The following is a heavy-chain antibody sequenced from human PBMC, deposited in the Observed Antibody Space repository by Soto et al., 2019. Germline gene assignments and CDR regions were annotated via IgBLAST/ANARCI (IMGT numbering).Heavy chain of an antibody. Sequence: GGSLRLSCAASGFSFSSYCMSWVRQAPGKGLEWVSAISGSDDSTYYADSVKGRFTISRDSSKNTLYLQMNSLSAEDTAVYYCAKRSSSTSCLDYWGQGTLVTVSS. CDR3: AKRSSSTSCLDY. CDR1: GFSFSSYC. V-gene: IGHV3-23*01. CDR2: ISGSDDST. J-gene: IGHJ4*02. D-gene: IGHD2-2*01.